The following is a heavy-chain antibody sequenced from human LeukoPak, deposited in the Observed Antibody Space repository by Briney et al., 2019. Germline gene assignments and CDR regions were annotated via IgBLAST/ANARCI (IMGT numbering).Heavy chain of an antibody. CDR1: GFTFSSSA. J-gene: IGHJ4*02. Sequence: GGSLRLSCAASGFTFSSSAMSWVRQARGKGLEWVSIISNSGAATYYADSVKGRFTISRDNSKNTLYLQLNSLRAEDTAVYYCAKDFATAASDTSYWGQGTLVTVSS. D-gene: IGHD6-13*01. CDR3: AKDFATAASDTSY. V-gene: IGHV3-23*01. CDR2: ISNSGAAT.